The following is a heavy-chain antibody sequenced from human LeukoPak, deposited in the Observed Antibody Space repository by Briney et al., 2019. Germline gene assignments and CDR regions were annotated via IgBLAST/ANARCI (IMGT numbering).Heavy chain of an antibody. D-gene: IGHD6-19*01. J-gene: IGHJ4*02. CDR3: ARGRAVAGKGPYFDY. Sequence: SETLSLTCTVSGGSISRTSQYWGWIRQPPENGLEWIGSMYYGGATYYNPSLKSRVTISVDTSKNQFSLKLSSVTAADTAVYYCARGRAVAGKGPYFDYWGGGTLVTVSS. CDR1: GGSISRTSQY. CDR2: MYYGGAT. V-gene: IGHV4-39*07.